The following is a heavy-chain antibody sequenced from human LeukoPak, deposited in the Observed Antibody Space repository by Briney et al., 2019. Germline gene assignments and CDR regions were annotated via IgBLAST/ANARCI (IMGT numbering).Heavy chain of an antibody. J-gene: IGHJ4*02. Sequence: PGVSLRLSCAASGFTFSSYSVNWVRQAPGKGLEWVASISSSSSYIYYADSVKGRFTISRDNAENSLYLQMNSLRAEDTAVYYCARGGSYSGFDYWGQGTLVTVSS. CDR3: ARGGSYSGFDY. D-gene: IGHD1-26*01. V-gene: IGHV3-21*01. CDR1: GFTFSSYS. CDR2: ISSSSSYI.